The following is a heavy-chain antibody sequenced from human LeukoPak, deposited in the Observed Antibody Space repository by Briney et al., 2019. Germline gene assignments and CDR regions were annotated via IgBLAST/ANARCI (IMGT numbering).Heavy chain of an antibody. CDR1: GFTFSNYA. V-gene: IGHV3-23*01. Sequence: GGSLRLSCAASGFTFSNYAMSWVRQGPGKGLEWVSVISGSGSSTYYADSVKGRFTISRDNSKHTLYLQMNSLRAEDTAVYYCATSHYFDYWGQGTLVTVSS. CDR3: ATSHYFDY. J-gene: IGHJ4*02. CDR2: ISGSGSST.